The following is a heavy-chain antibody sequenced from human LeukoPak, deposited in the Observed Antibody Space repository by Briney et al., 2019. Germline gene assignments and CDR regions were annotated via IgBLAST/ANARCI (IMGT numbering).Heavy chain of an antibody. CDR2: VYYSGTT. CDR3: ATLPTFDY. V-gene: IGHV4-39*07. J-gene: IGHJ4*02. Sequence: PSETLSLTCTVSGGSISSSHYYRGWIRQPPGKGLEWIGSVYYSGTTYSNPSLKSRVTISIDTSKTHFSLRLTSVTAADTAVYYCATLPTFDYWGQGTLVTVSS. CDR1: GGSISSSHYY.